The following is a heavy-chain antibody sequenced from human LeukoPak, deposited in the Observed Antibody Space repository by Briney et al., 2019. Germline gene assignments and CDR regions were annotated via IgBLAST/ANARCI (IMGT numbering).Heavy chain of an antibody. J-gene: IGHJ4*02. Sequence: SVKVSCKASGYTFTSYDISWVRQAPGQGLEWMGGIIPIFGTANYAQKLQGRVTITADESTSTAYMELSSLRSEDTAVYYCARGLASLGAYFDFWGQGTLVTVSS. CDR3: ARGLASLGAYFDF. CDR1: GYTFTSYD. CDR2: IIPIFGTA. V-gene: IGHV1-69*13. D-gene: IGHD1-26*01.